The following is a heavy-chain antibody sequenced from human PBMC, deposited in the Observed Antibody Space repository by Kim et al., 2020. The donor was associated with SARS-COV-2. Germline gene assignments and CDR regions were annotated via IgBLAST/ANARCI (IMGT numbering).Heavy chain of an antibody. Sequence: ASVKVSCKASGYTFTSYGISWVRQAPGQGLEWMGWISAYNGNTNYAQKLQGRVTMTTDTSTSTAYMELRSLRSDDTAVYYCARVGRLRLGELSLGAFDIWGQGTMVTVSS. CDR2: ISAYNGNT. CDR1: GYTFTSYG. CDR3: ARVGRLRLGELSLGAFDI. D-gene: IGHD3-16*02. V-gene: IGHV1-18*01. J-gene: IGHJ3*02.